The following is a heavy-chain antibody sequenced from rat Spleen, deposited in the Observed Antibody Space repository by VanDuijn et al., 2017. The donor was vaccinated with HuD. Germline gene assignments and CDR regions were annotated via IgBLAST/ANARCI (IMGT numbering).Heavy chain of an antibody. D-gene: IGHD1-1*01. J-gene: IGHJ2*01. Sequence: EVQLVESGGGLVQPGRSLRLSCVASGFTFNNYWMTWIRQAPGKGLEWVASISYDGSSTYYRDSVKGRFTISRDNSKSTISLQMDSLRSEDTATYYCARHHSGDAPFDYWGQGVKVTVSS. CDR3: ARHHSGDAPFDY. V-gene: IGHV5-31*01. CDR2: ISYDGSST. CDR1: GFTFNNYW.